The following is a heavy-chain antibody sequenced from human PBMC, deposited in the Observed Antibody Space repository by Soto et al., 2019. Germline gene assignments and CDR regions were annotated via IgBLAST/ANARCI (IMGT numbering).Heavy chain of an antibody. CDR3: ARSVCMTTVPSSWFDP. CDR2: INPNCCGT. D-gene: IGHD4-17*01. J-gene: IGHJ5*02. CDR1: GYTFSCYY. Sequence: ASVNVSCRASGYTFSCYYINWVRQAPGQGLDWMCWINPNCCGTNYEQKLMGWVTMTRDTSFSTAYMQLSRLRSDDTAVNYCARSVCMTTVPSSWFDPGGHRPLVTVSS. V-gene: IGHV1-2*04.